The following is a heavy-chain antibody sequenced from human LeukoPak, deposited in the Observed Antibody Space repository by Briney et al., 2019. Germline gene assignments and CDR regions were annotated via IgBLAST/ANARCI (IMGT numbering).Heavy chain of an antibody. CDR1: GGSISSYY. Sequence: SETLSLTCTVSGGSISSYYWSWIRQPPGKGLEWIGYIYYSGSTNYNPSLKSRVTISVDTSKNQFSLKLSSVTAADTAVYYCARDDKVGATKKRDYYYGMDVWGQGTTVTVSS. D-gene: IGHD1-26*01. CDR3: ARDDKVGATKKRDYYYGMDV. CDR2: IYYSGST. J-gene: IGHJ6*02. V-gene: IGHV4-59*01.